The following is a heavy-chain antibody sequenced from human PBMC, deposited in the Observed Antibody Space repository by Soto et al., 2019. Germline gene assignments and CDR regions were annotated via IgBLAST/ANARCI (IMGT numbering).Heavy chain of an antibody. Sequence: QVLLQESGPGLAKPSGTLSLTCDVSGDSISVNTWWSWVRQTPGKGLEWIGEILHSGSVNYNPSLKSRVTISIDKSKNQVSLRLSSMTAADTALYYCAGLVGRGKFSRLQYWGQGTLVTVSS. CDR1: GDSISVNTW. CDR2: ILHSGSV. D-gene: IGHD6-6*01. J-gene: IGHJ1*01. V-gene: IGHV4-4*02. CDR3: AGLVGRGKFSRLQY.